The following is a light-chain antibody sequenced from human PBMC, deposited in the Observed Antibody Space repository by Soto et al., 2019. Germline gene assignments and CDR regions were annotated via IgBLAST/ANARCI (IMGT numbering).Light chain of an antibody. V-gene: IGKV3-20*01. CDR3: HQYVSSPST. CDR1: QSVSSSY. Sequence: EIVLTQSPGTLSLSPGERATLSCRASQSVSSSYLAWYQQKPGQAPRLLIYGASSRATGIPDRFSGSGSVTDFTLTIIILYSEDFAFYYCHQYVSSPSTFVQGTKVDIK. J-gene: IGKJ1*01. CDR2: GAS.